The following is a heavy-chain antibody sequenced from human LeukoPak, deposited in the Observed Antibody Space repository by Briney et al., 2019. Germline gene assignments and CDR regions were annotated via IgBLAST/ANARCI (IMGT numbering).Heavy chain of an antibody. CDR1: AFTFSRYA. V-gene: IGHV3-23*01. D-gene: IGHD2-21*02. Sequence: PGGSLRLSCAASAFTFSRYAMNWVRQAPGKGLEWVSTISGRGDGTFYADSVKGRFTISRDNSKNTLYLQMNGLRAEDTAVYYCAKPFHYGGDSLSPFDIWGQGTMVIVSS. J-gene: IGHJ3*02. CDR3: AKPFHYGGDSLSPFDI. CDR2: ISGRGDGT.